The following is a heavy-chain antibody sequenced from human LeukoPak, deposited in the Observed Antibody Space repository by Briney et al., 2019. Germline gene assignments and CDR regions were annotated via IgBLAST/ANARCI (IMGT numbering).Heavy chain of an antibody. J-gene: IGHJ4*02. CDR3: ASTSGYSYEFDY. CDR2: IIPIFGTA. D-gene: IGHD5-18*01. V-gene: IGHV1-69*05. Sequence: SVKVSCKASGDTFSSYAISWVRQAPGQGLEWMGGIIPIFGTANYAQKFQGRVTITTDESTSTAYMELSSLRSEDTAVYYCASTSGYSYEFDYWGQGTLVTVSS. CDR1: GDTFSSYA.